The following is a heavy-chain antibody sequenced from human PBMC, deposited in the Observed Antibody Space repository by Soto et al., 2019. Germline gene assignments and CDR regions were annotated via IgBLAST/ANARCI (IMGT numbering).Heavy chain of an antibody. Sequence: GASVKGSCKASEYTFTGYYMHWVRQAPGQGLEWMGWINPNSGGTNYAQKFQGWVTMTRDTSISTAYMELSRLRSDDTAVYYCARDATYYYGSGSSTFYYYYMDVWGKGTTVTVSS. CDR1: EYTFTGYY. CDR3: ARDATYYYGSGSSTFYYYYMDV. D-gene: IGHD3-10*01. V-gene: IGHV1-2*04. CDR2: INPNSGGT. J-gene: IGHJ6*03.